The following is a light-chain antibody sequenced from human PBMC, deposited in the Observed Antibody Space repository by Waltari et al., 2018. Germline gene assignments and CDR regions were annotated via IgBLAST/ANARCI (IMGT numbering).Light chain of an antibody. V-gene: IGKV1-5*03. J-gene: IGKJ4*01. CDR2: KAS. Sequence: DIQMTPSPSTLSASVGARVPITCRASQSISGWLAWYQQKPWKAPKLLIYKASSLERGVPSRFSGSGSGTEFTLTISSLQPDDFATFYCQQHNTYPLTFGGGTKVEIK. CDR1: QSISGW. CDR3: QQHNTYPLT.